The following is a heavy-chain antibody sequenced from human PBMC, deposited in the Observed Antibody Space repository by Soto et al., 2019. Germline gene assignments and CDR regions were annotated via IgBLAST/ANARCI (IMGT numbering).Heavy chain of an antibody. CDR1: GYTFTRYG. D-gene: IGHD2-15*01. CDR3: ARVPHRLYCSGGSCYSGHFDY. CDR2: ISAYNGNT. J-gene: IGHJ4*02. Sequence: QVQLVQSGAEVKKPGASVKVSCKASGYTFTRYGISWVRQAPGQGLEWMGWISAYNGNTNYAQKLQGRVTMTTDTSTSTAYMELRSLRSDDTAVYYCARVPHRLYCSGGSCYSGHFDYWGQGTLVTVSS. V-gene: IGHV1-18*01.